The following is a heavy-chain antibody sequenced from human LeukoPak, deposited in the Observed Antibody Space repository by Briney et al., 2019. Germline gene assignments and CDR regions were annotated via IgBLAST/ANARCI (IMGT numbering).Heavy chain of an antibody. CDR1: GFTFSSYS. CDR2: ISSSSSYI. V-gene: IGHV3-21*01. D-gene: IGHD3-3*01. J-gene: IGHJ6*03. CDR3: ARSPSYDFWSGYPSYYYYYMDV. Sequence: PGGSLRLSCAASGFTFSSYSMNWVRQAPGKGLEWVSSISSSSSYIYYADSVKGRFTISRYNAKNSLYLQMNSLRAEDTAVYYCARSPSYDFWSGYPSYYYYYMDVWGKGTTVTVSS.